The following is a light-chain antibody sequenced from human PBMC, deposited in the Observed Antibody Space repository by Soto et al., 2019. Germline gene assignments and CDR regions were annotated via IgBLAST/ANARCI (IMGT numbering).Light chain of an antibody. V-gene: IGKV1-5*01. J-gene: IGKJ4*01. Sequence: DIQITQSPSTLSVSVGDRVTITCRASQPISTWLTWYQQKPGKAPKVLIFDASRLESGVPSRFSGSGSGTDFTLTITSLQPDDSATYYCQQLNSFSFGGGTKVEI. CDR1: QPISTW. CDR2: DAS. CDR3: QQLNSFS.